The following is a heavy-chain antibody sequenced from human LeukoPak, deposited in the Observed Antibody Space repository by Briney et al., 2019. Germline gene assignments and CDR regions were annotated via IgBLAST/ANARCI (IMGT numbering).Heavy chain of an antibody. Sequence: GGSLRLSCAASGFTFSSYGMHWVRQAPGKGLEWVAVIWYDGSNKYYADSVKGRFTISRDNSKNTLYLQMNSLRAEDTAVYYCARGVATNRYYFDYWGQGTLVTVSS. CDR1: GFTFSSYG. V-gene: IGHV3-33*01. CDR2: IWYDGSNK. J-gene: IGHJ4*02. CDR3: ARGVATNRYYFDY. D-gene: IGHD5-12*01.